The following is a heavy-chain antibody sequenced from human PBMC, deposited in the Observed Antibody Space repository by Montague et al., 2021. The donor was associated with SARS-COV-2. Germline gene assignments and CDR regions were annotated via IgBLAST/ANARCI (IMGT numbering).Heavy chain of an antibody. CDR2: IDWDDNK. Sequence: PALVKPTQTLTLTCTFSGFSLSTSGMCVSWVRQPPGKALEWLALIDWDDNKFYSPSLKTRLTISKDTSKNQVVLTMTNVDPVDTATYYCARSLYDILTGYYLPFDYWGQGTLVTVSS. V-gene: IGHV2-70*20. D-gene: IGHD3-9*01. CDR3: ARSLYDILTGYYLPFDY. CDR1: GFSLSTSGMC. J-gene: IGHJ4*02.